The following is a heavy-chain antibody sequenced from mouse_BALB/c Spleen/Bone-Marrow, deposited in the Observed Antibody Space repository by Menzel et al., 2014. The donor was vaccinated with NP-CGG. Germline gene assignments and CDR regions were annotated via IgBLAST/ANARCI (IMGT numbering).Heavy chain of an antibody. CDR1: GFSLTSYG. D-gene: IGHD1-1*01. CDR3: ARNYYGSSYWYFDV. J-gene: IGHJ1*01. Sequence: VKLVESGPGLVQPSQSLSITCTASGFSLTSYGVHWVRQSPGKGLEWLGVIWRGGSPTYNGAFLPGPGISKDNSKSQVFFKMNSLQANNTAIYYCARNYYGSSYWYFDVWGAGTTLTVSS. CDR2: IWRGGSP. V-gene: IGHV2-2*02.